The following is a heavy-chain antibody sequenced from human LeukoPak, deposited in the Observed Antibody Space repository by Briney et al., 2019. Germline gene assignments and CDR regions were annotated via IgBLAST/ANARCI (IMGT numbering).Heavy chain of an antibody. CDR3: ARPVGYSGFGIDY. D-gene: IGHD5-12*01. CDR1: GYSFTSYW. CDR2: IDPSDSYT. J-gene: IGHJ4*02. Sequence: GESLKISCKGSGYSFTSYWISWVRQMPGKGLEWMGRIDPSDSYTNYSPSFQGHVTISADKSTSTAYLQWSSLKASDTAVYYCARPVGYSGFGIDYWGQGTLVTVSS. V-gene: IGHV5-10-1*01.